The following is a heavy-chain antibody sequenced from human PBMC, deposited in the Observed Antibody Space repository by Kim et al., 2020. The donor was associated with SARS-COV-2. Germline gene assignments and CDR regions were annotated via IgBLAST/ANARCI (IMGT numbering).Heavy chain of an antibody. J-gene: IGHJ4*02. V-gene: IGHV4-39*01. CDR3: ARRGGIVNNYNY. D-gene: IGHD1-1*01. Sequence: YSNPSLQSRVTISVDTSKNQFSLNLRSVSATDTAVYYCARRGGIVNNYNYWGQGTLVTVSS.